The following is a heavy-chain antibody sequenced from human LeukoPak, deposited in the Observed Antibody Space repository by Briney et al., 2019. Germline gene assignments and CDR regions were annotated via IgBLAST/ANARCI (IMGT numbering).Heavy chain of an antibody. CDR2: ISAYNGNT. D-gene: IGHD2-21*02. CDR3: ARDLIVVVTADDAFDI. Sequence: ASVKVSCKASGYTFTSYGISWVRQAPGQGLEWMGWISAYNGNTNYAQKLQGRATMTTDTSTSTAYMELRSLRSDDTAVYYCARDLIVVVTADDAFDIWGQGTMVTVSS. CDR1: GYTFTSYG. J-gene: IGHJ3*02. V-gene: IGHV1-18*01.